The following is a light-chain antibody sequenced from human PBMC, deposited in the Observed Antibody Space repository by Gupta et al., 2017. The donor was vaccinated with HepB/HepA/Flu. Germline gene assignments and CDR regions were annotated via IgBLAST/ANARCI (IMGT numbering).Light chain of an antibody. J-gene: IGLJ1*01. CDR2: YDS. Sequence: SYVLTQPPSVSVAPGKTARITCGGNNIGSKSVHWYQQKPAQAPVLVIYYDSDRHSGIPERFSGSNSGNTATLTISRVEAGDEADYYCQVWDRSSDHYVFGTGTKVTVL. V-gene: IGLV3-21*04. CDR1: NIGSKS. CDR3: QVWDRSSDHYV.